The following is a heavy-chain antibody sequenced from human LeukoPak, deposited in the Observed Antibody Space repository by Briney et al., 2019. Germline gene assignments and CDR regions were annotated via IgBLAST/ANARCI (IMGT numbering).Heavy chain of an antibody. V-gene: IGHV3-48*02. Sequence: PGVSLRRSYAASGFTFSSYNMNWVGHAPGNGLEWVSYITSSSSTIYYAASVKGRFTISRDNAKNSLYLQMNSLRDEDPAVYYCAREYSSSSGSVSDYWGQGTLVTVSS. CDR2: ITSSSSTI. D-gene: IGHD6-6*01. CDR3: AREYSSSSGSVSDY. CDR1: GFTFSSYN. J-gene: IGHJ4*02.